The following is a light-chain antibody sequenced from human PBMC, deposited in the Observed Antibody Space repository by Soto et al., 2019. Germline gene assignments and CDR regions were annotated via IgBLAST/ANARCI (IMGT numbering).Light chain of an antibody. V-gene: IGKV3-20*01. CDR2: GAS. J-gene: IGKJ1*01. CDR1: QSVRSS. Sequence: EIVMTQSPGTLSVSPGERATLFCRASQSVRSSLAWYQQKPGQAPRLLIYGASNRATGIPDRFSGSGSGTDFTLTISRLEPEDFAVYYCQQYGSSGTFGQGTKVDIK. CDR3: QQYGSSGT.